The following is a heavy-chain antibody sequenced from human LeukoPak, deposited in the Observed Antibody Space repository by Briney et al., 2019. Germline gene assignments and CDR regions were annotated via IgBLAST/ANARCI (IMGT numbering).Heavy chain of an antibody. V-gene: IGHV1-2*02. CDR1: GYTFTGYY. CDR2: INPNSGGT. D-gene: IGHD3-22*01. Sequence: ASVKVSCKASGYTFTGYYMHWVRQAPGHGLEWMGWINPNSGGTNYAQKFQGRVTMTRDTSISTAYMELSRLRSDDTAVYYCARELIGGYYDSSGYNFDYWGQGTLVTVSS. CDR3: ARELIGGYYDSSGYNFDY. J-gene: IGHJ4*02.